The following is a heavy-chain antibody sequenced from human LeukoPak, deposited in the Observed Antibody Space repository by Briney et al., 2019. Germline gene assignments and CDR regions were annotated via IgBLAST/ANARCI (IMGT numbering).Heavy chain of an antibody. D-gene: IGHD6-13*01. J-gene: IGHJ4*03. CDR2: LYSDGNT. CDR3: ATGVAPVAPGTFDF. Sequence: PGGSLPLSRAPSGFTVITNVMTGVRQAPGKGLEWVSVLYSDGNTKYSDSVQGRFTISRDNSKNNLFLEMNSLSPDDTAVYYCATGVAPVAPGTFDFWGQGTLVTVSS. V-gene: IGHV3-53*01. CDR1: GFTVITNV.